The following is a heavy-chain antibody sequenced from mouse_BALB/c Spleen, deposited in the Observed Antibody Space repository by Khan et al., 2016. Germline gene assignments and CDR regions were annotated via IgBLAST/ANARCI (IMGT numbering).Heavy chain of an antibody. CDR3: ARGLGLDY. J-gene: IGHJ2*01. CDR1: GYTFTSYW. Sequence: QVQLQQSGAELVRPGASVTLSCKASGYTFTSYWMNWVKQRPGQGLEWFGMIDPSDSATHYNQIFKDKATFTVDTSSSPAYVQLSSLTSDDSAVYYCARGLGLDYWGQGTTLTVSS. CDR2: IDPSDSAT. V-gene: IGHV1-61*01. D-gene: IGHD4-1*01.